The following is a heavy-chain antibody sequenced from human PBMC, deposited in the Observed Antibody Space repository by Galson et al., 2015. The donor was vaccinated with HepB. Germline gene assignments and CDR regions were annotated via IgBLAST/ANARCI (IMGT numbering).Heavy chain of an antibody. CDR3: AKGVAYYYDSSGYYPDFDY. CDR1: GFTFSSYG. CDR2: IRYDGSNK. V-gene: IGHV3-30*02. Sequence: SLRLSCAASGFTFSSYGMHWVRQAPGKGLEWVAFIRYDGSNKYYADSVKGRFTISRDNSKNTLYLQMNSLRAEDTAVYYCAKGVAYYYDSSGYYPDFDYWGQGTLVTVSS. J-gene: IGHJ4*02. D-gene: IGHD3-22*01.